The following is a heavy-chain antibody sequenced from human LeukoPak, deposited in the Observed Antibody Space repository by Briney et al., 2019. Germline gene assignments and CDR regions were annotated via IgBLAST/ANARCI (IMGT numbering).Heavy chain of an antibody. CDR1: GYTFTSYD. CDR2: MNPPSGDT. CDR3: ATPSMIGISYGYVRLRN. Sequence: ASVTVSCKASGYTFTSYDINWVRQRTGQGLERMWWMNPPSGDTGYAQKFQGRVTITRNTSISTAYMELSGLTSEDTAVYYCATPSMIGISYGYVRLRNWGQGTLVTVSS. J-gene: IGHJ4*02. V-gene: IGHV1-8*03. D-gene: IGHD5-18*01.